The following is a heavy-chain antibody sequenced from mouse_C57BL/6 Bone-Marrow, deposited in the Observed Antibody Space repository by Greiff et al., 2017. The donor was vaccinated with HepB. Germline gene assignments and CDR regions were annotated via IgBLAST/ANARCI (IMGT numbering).Heavy chain of an antibody. V-gene: IGHV3-5*01. CDR1: GISITTGNYR. Sequence: EVQLQESGPGLVKPSQPVFLTCTVTGISITTGNYRWSWIRQFPGNKLEWIGYIYYSGTITYNPSLTSRTTITRDTPKNQFFLEMNSLTAEDTATYYCARGYDYDWYFDVWGTGTTVTVSS. CDR2: IYYSGTI. J-gene: IGHJ1*03. CDR3: ARGYDYDWYFDV. D-gene: IGHD2-4*01.